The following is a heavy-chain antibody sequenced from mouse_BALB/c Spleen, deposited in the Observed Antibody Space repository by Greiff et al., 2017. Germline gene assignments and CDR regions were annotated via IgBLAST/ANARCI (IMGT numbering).Heavy chain of an antibody. CDR3: ASDRYDRSYAMDY. J-gene: IGHJ4*01. CDR2: ISSGSSTI. D-gene: IGHD2-14*01. V-gene: IGHV5-17*02. CDR1: GFTFSSFG. Sequence: EVKVVESGGGLVQPGGSRKLSCAASGFTFSSFGMHWVRQAPEKGLEWVAYISSGSSTIYYADTVKGRFTISRDNPKNTLFLQMTSLRSEDTAMYYCASDRYDRSYAMDYWGQGTSVTVSS.